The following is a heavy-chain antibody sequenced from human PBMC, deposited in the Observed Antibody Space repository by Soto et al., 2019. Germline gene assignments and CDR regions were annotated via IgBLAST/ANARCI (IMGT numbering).Heavy chain of an antibody. Sequence: GGSLRLSCAASGFTFSSYGMHWVRQAPGKGLEWVAVISYDGSNKYYADSVKGRFTISRDNSKNTLYLQMNSLRAEERAVYYCAKEVVWGPYDYVWGSYRDTPDRTNGGYYYYGMDVWGQGTTVTVSS. D-gene: IGHD3-16*02. V-gene: IGHV3-30*18. CDR2: ISYDGSNK. J-gene: IGHJ6*02. CDR3: AKEVVWGPYDYVWGSYRDTPDRTNGGYYYYGMDV. CDR1: GFTFSSYG.